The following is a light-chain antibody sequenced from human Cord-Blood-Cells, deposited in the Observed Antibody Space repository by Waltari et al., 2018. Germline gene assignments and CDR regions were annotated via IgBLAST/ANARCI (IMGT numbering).Light chain of an antibody. Sequence: QSALTQPASVSGSPGQSITISCTGPSSDVGSFYLVSWYQQPPGKAPKLMFYEGSKRPSGVSNRFSGSKSGNTASPTISGLQAEDEADYYCCSYAGSSTFYVFGTGTKVTVL. V-gene: IGLV2-23*03. CDR2: EGS. J-gene: IGLJ1*01. CDR1: SSDVGSFYL. CDR3: CSYAGSSTFYV.